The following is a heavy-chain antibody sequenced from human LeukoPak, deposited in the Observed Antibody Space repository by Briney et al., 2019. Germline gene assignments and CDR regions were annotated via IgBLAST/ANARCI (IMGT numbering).Heavy chain of an antibody. V-gene: IGHV1-24*01. CDR3: ATDLDYGMNWFDP. Sequence: ASVKVSCKASGYTFTGYYMHWVRQAPGKGLEWMGGFDPEDGETIYAQKFQGRVTMTEDTSTDTAYMELSSLRSEDTAVYYCATDLDYGMNWFDPWGQGTLVTVSS. D-gene: IGHD4-17*01. CDR1: GYTFTGYY. CDR2: FDPEDGET. J-gene: IGHJ5*02.